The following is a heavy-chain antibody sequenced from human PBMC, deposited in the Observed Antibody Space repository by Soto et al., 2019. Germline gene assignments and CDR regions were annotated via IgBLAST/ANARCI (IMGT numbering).Heavy chain of an antibody. CDR2: ISYDGSNK. CDR3: AXAQGGSYSYYYYYGMDV. CDR1: GFTFSSYG. J-gene: IGHJ6*02. Sequence: GGSLRLSCAASGFTFSSYGMHWVRQAPGKGLEWVAVISYDGSNKYYADSVKGRFTISRDNSKNTLYLQMNSLRAEDTAVYYCAXAQGGSYSYYYYYGMDVWGQGTTVTVSS. D-gene: IGHD1-26*01. V-gene: IGHV3-30*18.